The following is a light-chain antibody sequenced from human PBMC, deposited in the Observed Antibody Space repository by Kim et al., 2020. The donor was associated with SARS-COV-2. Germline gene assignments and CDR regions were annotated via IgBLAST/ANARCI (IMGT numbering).Light chain of an antibody. CDR2: AAS. V-gene: IGKV3-20*01. J-gene: IGKJ4*01. Sequence: EIELTQSPRTLSLSPGERATLSCRASQSVSSSNLAWYQQKAGQAPRLLIYAASRRATDIPDRFSGSGSGTDFTLTISRLEPEDFALYYCQQYGSSPLPFGGGTKVDIK. CDR3: QQYGSSPLP. CDR1: QSVSSSN.